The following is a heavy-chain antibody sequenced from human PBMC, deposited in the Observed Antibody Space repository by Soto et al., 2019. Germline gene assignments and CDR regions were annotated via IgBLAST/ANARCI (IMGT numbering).Heavy chain of an antibody. CDR2: ISGSDGKT. CDR1: GFSFSSYA. D-gene: IGHD3-3*01. V-gene: IGHV3-23*01. Sequence: GGPLRLSCAASGFSFSSYAMSWVRQAPGKGLEWVSTISGSDGKTFYADSVKGRSSISRDTSKNTLYLQMNSLRADDTAVYYCARWSYLDYWGQGTRVTVSS. J-gene: IGHJ4*02. CDR3: ARWSYLDY.